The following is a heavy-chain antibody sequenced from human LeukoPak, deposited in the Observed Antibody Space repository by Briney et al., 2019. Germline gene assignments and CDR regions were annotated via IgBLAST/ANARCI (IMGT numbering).Heavy chain of an antibody. CDR1: GGSISSYY. D-gene: IGHD1-1*01. V-gene: IGHV4-59*01. CDR3: ARSPELAYYFDY. Sequence: TSETLSLTCTVSGGSISSYYWSWIRQPPGKGLEWIGYIYYSGSTNYNPSLKSRVTISVDTPKNQFSLKLSSVTAADTAVYYCARSPELAYYFDYWGQGTLVTVSS. J-gene: IGHJ4*02. CDR2: IYYSGST.